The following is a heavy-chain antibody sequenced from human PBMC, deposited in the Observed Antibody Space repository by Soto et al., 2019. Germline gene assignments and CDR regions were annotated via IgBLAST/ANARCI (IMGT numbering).Heavy chain of an antibody. Sequence: SVKVSCKASGGTFSSYAISWVRQAPGQGLEWMGGIIPIFGTANYAQKFQGRVTITADESTSTAYMELSSLRSDDTAVYYCAVSYGDYYFDYWGQGTLVTVSS. CDR2: IIPIFGTA. V-gene: IGHV1-69*13. CDR1: GGTFSSYA. CDR3: AVSYGDYYFDY. D-gene: IGHD4-17*01. J-gene: IGHJ4*02.